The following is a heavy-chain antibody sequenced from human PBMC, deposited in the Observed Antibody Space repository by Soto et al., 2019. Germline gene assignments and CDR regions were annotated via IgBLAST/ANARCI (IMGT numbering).Heavy chain of an antibody. CDR1: GGAFSSYT. V-gene: IGHV1-69*02. Sequence: ASVKVSCKASGGAFSSYTISWVRQAPGQGLEWMGRIIPILGIANYAQKFQGRVTITADKSTSTAYIELSSLRSEDTAVYYCARGYCSGGSCVDWFDPWG. D-gene: IGHD2-15*01. CDR3: ARGYCSGGSCVDWFDP. J-gene: IGHJ5*02. CDR2: IIPILGIA.